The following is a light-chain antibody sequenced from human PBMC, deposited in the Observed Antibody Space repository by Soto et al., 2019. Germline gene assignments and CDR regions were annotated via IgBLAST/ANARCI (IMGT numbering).Light chain of an antibody. CDR3: QQYSRYRT. V-gene: IGKV1-5*03. CDR2: QTS. Sequence: TPSPSTLSASLGDRVTITCRASQSVSYWLAWYQQKPGKAPKLLIYQTSTLQGGVPSRFSGSGSGTEFTLTISSLQPDDSATYYCQQYSRYRTFGQGSNVDI. J-gene: IGKJ1*01. CDR1: QSVSYW.